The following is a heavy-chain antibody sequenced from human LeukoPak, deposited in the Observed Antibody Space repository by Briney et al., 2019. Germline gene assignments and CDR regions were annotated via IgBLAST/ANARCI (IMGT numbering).Heavy chain of an antibody. CDR2: IYYSGTT. V-gene: IGHV4-59*01. J-gene: IGHJ6*02. D-gene: IGHD4-17*01. Sequence: SETLSLTCTVSGGPISHYYWSWIRQSPGKGLEWIGYIYYSGTTNYNPSLKSRVTISVDTSRNQFSLQLRSVTAADTAVYHCAREDPQTTVPEGMDVWGQGTTVIVSS. CDR3: AREDPQTTVPEGMDV. CDR1: GGPISHYY.